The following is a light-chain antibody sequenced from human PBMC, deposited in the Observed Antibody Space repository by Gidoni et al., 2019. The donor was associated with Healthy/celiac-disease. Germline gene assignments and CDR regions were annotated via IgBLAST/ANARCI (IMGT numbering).Light chain of an antibody. CDR3: AAWDDSLNGLV. Sequence: QSVLTPPPSASGTPGQRVTIPCSGSSSNIGSNTVNWYQQLPGTAPKLLIYSNNQRPSGVPDRFSGSKSGTSASLAISGLQSEDEADYYCAAWDDSLNGLVFGGGTKLTVL. CDR2: SNN. CDR1: SSNIGSNT. V-gene: IGLV1-44*01. J-gene: IGLJ2*01.